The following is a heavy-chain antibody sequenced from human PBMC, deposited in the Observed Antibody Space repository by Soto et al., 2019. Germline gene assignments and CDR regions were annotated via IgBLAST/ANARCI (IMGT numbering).Heavy chain of an antibody. CDR3: FGGNGGPQ. CDR1: DCTFRNYW. D-gene: IGHD3-16*01. J-gene: IGHJ4*02. Sequence: EVQLVESGGDLVQPGGSLRLSCATSDCTFRNYWMNWVRQAPGKGLEWVANIKPDGSATNYVDSVKGRFTISRDNVRNSVSLQMNSLGVEDTAVYFCFGGNGGPQWGQGTLVTVSS. V-gene: IGHV3-7*03. CDR2: IKPDGSAT.